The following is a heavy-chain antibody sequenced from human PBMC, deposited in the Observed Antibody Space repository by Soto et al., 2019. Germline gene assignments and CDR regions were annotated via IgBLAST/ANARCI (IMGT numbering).Heavy chain of an antibody. J-gene: IGHJ5*02. Sequence: ASVKVSCKASGYTFTGYYMHWVRQAPGQGLEWMGWINPNSGSTNYAQKFQGRVTMTRDTSISTAYMELSRLRSDDTAVYYCARRPSSSWRNWFDPWRQGTLVTVSS. D-gene: IGHD6-13*01. CDR2: INPNSGST. V-gene: IGHV1-2*02. CDR3: ARRPSSSWRNWFDP. CDR1: GYTFTGYY.